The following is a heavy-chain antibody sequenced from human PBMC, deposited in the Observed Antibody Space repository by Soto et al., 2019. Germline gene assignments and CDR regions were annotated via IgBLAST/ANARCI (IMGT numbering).Heavy chain of an antibody. CDR1: GFTFSDYY. CDR3: ARDYSWGYYDILTAYPGV. D-gene: IGHD3-9*01. Sequence: QVQLVESGGGLVKPGGSLRLSCAASGFTFSDYYMSWIRQAPGKGLEWVSYISSSGSTMYYADSVKGRFTISRGNAKNTRSLQMNSLRAEDSAVYYCARDYSWGYYDILTAYPGVWGQGTVVTGSS. V-gene: IGHV3-11*01. CDR2: ISSSGSTM. J-gene: IGHJ3*01.